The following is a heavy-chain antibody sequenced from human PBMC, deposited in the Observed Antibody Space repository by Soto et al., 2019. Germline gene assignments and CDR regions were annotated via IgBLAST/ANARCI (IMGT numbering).Heavy chain of an antibody. D-gene: IGHD2-15*01. Sequence: SETLSLTCTFSGCSISSYYWSWIRQPPGKGLEWIGYIYYSGSTNYNPSLKSRVTISVDTSKNQFSLKLSSVTAADTAVYYCARQGSRAFDIWGQGTMVTVSS. CDR2: IYYSGST. J-gene: IGHJ3*02. V-gene: IGHV4-59*08. CDR3: ARQGSRAFDI. CDR1: GCSISSYY.